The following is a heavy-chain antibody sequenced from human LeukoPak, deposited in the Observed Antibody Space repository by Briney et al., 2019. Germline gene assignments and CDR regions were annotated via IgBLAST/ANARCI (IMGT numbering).Heavy chain of an antibody. Sequence: GGSLRLSCAASEFTFTSYELNLVRQAPGKGLEWVSSISSSSSYIFYADSVKGRFTISRDNAKNSLFLQMISLRAEDTAVYYCASGITIRDLDYWGQGTLVTVSS. V-gene: IGHV3-21*01. D-gene: IGHD3-10*01. CDR3: ASGITIRDLDY. CDR2: ISSSSSYI. CDR1: EFTFTSYE. J-gene: IGHJ4*02.